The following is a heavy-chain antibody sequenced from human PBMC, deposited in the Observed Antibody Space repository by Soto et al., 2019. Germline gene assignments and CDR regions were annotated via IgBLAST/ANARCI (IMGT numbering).Heavy chain of an antibody. V-gene: IGHV4-34*01. CDR2: IYHSGNT. Sequence: SETLSLTCAVYGGSFSGYYWSWIRQPPGKGLEWIGEIYHSGNTNYNPSLKSRVTISVDTSKNQFSLKLSSVTAADTAVYYCARLYGSRGPSDYWGQATLVTVST. D-gene: IGHD6-13*01. J-gene: IGHJ4*02. CDR3: ARLYGSRGPSDY. CDR1: GGSFSGYY.